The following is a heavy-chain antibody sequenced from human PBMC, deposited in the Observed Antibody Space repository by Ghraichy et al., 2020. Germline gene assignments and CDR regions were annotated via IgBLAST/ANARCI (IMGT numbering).Heavy chain of an antibody. D-gene: IGHD4-11*01. CDR1: GYTFTGYY. Sequence: ASVKVSCKTSGYTFTGYYMHWVRQAPGQGLEWMGWINPNSGGTNSAQKFQGRVTMTRDTSISTVYMELSRLRSDDTAVYYCARGLNSDYAWWPVDYWGQGTLVTVSS. J-gene: IGHJ4*02. CDR2: INPNSGGT. V-gene: IGHV1-2*02. CDR3: ARGLNSDYAWWPVDY.